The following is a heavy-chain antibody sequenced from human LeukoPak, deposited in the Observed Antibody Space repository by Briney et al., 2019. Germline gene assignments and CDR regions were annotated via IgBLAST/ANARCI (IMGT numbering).Heavy chain of an antibody. Sequence: SCKASGYTFTGYYMHWVRQAPGKGLEWVAFIRSDGYHTYYTDSVKGRFIITRDNFKNTLYLQMNSLRLEDMAVYYCAKPSGSGVDYWGRGTRVTVSS. D-gene: IGHD1-26*01. J-gene: IGHJ4*02. V-gene: IGHV3-30*02. CDR2: IRSDGYHT. CDR1: GYTFTGYY. CDR3: AKPSGSGVDY.